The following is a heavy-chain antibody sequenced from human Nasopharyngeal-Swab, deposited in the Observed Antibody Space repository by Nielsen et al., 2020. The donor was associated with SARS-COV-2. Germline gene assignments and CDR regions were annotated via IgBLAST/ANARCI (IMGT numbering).Heavy chain of an antibody. V-gene: IGHV3-23*01. CDR1: GFYLRDHA. J-gene: IGHJ4*02. CDR3: ANEEVPNDY. CDR2: ISIRGVTT. Sequence: GSPRLSREVSGFYLRDHAMSWVRQAPGKGLEWVSGISIRGVTTYYADSVKGRFTISRDNSKNTVYLDMNSLRAEDTAVYYCANEEVPNDYWGQGTLVTVSS.